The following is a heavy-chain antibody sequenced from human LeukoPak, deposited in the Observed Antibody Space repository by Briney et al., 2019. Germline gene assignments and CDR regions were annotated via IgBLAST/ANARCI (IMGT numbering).Heavy chain of an antibody. CDR1: GFTFSSYA. J-gene: IGHJ4*02. V-gene: IGHV3-23*01. Sequence: PGGSLRFSCAASGFTFSSYAMRWVRQAPGKGLEWVSAISGSGGSTYYADSVKGRFTISRDNSKNTLYLQMNSLRAEDTAVYYGASRRTASQWSDYWGQGTLVTVSS. D-gene: IGHD2-15*01. CDR2: ISGSGGST. CDR3: ASRRTASQWSDY.